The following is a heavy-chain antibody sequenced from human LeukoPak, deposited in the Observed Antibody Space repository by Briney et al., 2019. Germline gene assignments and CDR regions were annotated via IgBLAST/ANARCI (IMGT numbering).Heavy chain of an antibody. CDR2: ISSSSSYI. Sequence: GGSLRLSCAASGFTFSSYSMNWVRQAPGKGLEWVSSISSSSSYIYYADSVKGRFTISRDNAKNSLYLQMNSLRAEDTAVYYCAWDLPNWNHDAFDIWGQGTMVTVSS. V-gene: IGHV3-21*01. CDR3: AWDLPNWNHDAFDI. CDR1: GFTFSSYS. J-gene: IGHJ3*02. D-gene: IGHD1-14*01.